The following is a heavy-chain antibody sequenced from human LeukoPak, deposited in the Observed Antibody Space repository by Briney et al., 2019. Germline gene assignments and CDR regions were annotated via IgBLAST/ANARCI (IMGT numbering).Heavy chain of an antibody. Sequence: GGSLRLSCAATGFTFSNFAMHWVRQAPGKGLEWVAVVSYDGSYKYYADSVKGRFTISRDNSKNTLYLQMNSLRAEDTAVYYCARGRLRLGELSFDYWGQGTLVTVSS. D-gene: IGHD3-16*02. V-gene: IGHV3-30*04. CDR2: VSYDGSYK. CDR3: ARGRLRLGELSFDY. J-gene: IGHJ4*02. CDR1: GFTFSNFA.